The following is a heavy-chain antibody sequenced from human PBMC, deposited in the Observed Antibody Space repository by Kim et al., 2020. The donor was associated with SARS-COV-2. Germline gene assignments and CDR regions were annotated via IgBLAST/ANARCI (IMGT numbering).Heavy chain of an antibody. V-gene: IGHV3-15*01. J-gene: IGHJ3*02. CDR3: TTDLGVVAATFAFDI. CDR2: IKSKTDGGTT. D-gene: IGHD2-15*01. CDR1: GFTFSNAW. Sequence: GWSLRLSCAASGFTFSNAWMSWVRQAPGKGLEWVGRIKSKTDGGTTDYAAPVKGRFTISRDDSKNTLYLQMNSLKTEDTAVYYCTTDLGVVAATFAFDIWGQGTMVTVSS.